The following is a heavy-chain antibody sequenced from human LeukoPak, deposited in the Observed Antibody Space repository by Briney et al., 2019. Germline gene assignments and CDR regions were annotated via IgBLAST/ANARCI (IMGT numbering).Heavy chain of an antibody. J-gene: IGHJ4*02. CDR1: GFTFSTYA. D-gene: IGHD4-23*01. CDR2: ISGSGAGT. CDR3: AKEQNSKGFFDY. V-gene: IGHV3-23*01. Sequence: GGSLRLSCAASGFTFSTYAMSSVRQAPRKGLEWVSTISGSGAGTYYADSVKGRFTISRDNSKNTLFLQMNSLRAEDTAVYYCAKEQNSKGFFDYWGQGTLVTVSS.